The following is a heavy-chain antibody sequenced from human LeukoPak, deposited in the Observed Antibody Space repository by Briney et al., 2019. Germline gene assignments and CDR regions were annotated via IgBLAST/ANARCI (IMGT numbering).Heavy chain of an antibody. Sequence: GGSLRLSCAASGFTFSSYSMNWVRQAPGKGLEWLSYISSSRSTIYYADSVKGRFTISRDNAKNSLYLQMNSLRAEDTAVYYCARGDPRHYYYMDVWGKGTTVTVSS. V-gene: IGHV3-48*04. CDR2: ISSSRSTI. CDR1: GFTFSSYS. D-gene: IGHD2-21*02. J-gene: IGHJ6*03. CDR3: ARGDPRHYYYMDV.